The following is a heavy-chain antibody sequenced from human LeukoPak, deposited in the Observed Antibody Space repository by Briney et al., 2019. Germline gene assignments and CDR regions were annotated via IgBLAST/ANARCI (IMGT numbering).Heavy chain of an antibody. V-gene: IGHV3-30*14. J-gene: IGHJ4*02. CDR1: GFTFSNYD. CDR2: ISYDGSNE. CDR3: ARAPPAGWFFDY. Sequence: GGSLRLSCAASGFTFSNYDMHWVRQGPGKGLEWVAFISYDGSNEYYADSMKGRFTISRDNSKNTLYLQMGSLRAEDMAVYYCARAPPAGWFFDYWGQGTLVTVSS. D-gene: IGHD2-15*01.